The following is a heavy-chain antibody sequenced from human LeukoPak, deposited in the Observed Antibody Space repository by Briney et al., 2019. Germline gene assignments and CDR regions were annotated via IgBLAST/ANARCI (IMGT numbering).Heavy chain of an antibody. CDR1: GGSISSGSYY. CDR2: IYTSGST. V-gene: IGHV4-61*02. CDR3: ARDVRYDSSEPEAWTNWIDP. J-gene: IGHJ5*02. D-gene: IGHD3-22*01. Sequence: SQTLSLTCTVSGGSISSGSYYWSWIRQPAGKGLEWIGRIYTSGSTNYNPSLKSRVTISVDTSKNQFSLKLSSVTAADTAVYYCARDVRYDSSEPEAWTNWIDPWGQGTLVTVSS.